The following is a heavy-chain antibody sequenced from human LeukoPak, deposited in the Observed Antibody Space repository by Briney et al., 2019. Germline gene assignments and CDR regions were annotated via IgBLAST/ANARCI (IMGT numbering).Heavy chain of an antibody. D-gene: IGHD3-22*01. J-gene: IGHJ5*02. CDR3: ARGPITMIVVVPWFDP. CDR1: GGSISSSSYY. CDR2: IYYSGST. Sequence: PSETLSLTCTVSGGSISSSSYYWGWIRQPPGKGLEWIGSIYYSGSTYHNPSLKSRVTISVDTSKNQFSLKLSSVTAADTAVYYCARGPITMIVVVPWFDPWGQGTLVTVSS. V-gene: IGHV4-39*07.